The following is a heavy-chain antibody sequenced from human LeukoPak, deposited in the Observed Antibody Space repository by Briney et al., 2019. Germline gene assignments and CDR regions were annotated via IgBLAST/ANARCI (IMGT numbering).Heavy chain of an antibody. D-gene: IGHD6-19*01. CDR3: ARDPPFGNGWSQNFFDY. Sequence: PGGSLRLSCAPSGFKFGTYATHWVRQAPGKGLEWVALISYDGGNIYYGDSVRGRFTISRDNDNNMLYLQMNSLRPEDTAVYYCARDPPFGNGWSQNFFDYWGQGTMVIVSS. J-gene: IGHJ4*02. V-gene: IGHV3-30*04. CDR2: ISYDGGNI. CDR1: GFKFGTYA.